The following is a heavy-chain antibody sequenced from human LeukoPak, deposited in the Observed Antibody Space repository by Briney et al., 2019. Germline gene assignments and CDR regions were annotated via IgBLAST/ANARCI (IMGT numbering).Heavy chain of an antibody. CDR3: AREGGTRSGWYSWWFDP. CDR1: GGSISSYY. J-gene: IGHJ5*02. V-gene: IGHV4-59*01. CDR2: IYYSGST. Sequence: PSETLSLTCTVSGGSISSYYWSWIRQPPGKGLEWIGYIYYSGSTNYNPSLKSRVTISVDTSKNQFSLKLSSVTAADTAVYYCAREGGTRSGWYSWWFDPWGQGTLVTVSS. D-gene: IGHD6-19*01.